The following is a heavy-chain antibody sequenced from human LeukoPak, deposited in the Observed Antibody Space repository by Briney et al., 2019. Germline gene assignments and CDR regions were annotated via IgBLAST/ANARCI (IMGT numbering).Heavy chain of an antibody. J-gene: IGHJ3*02. CDR2: IKRKADGGPT. V-gene: IGHV3-15*01. CDR3: TTNDAFDI. Sequence: GSLRLSCEASGFTFSSYEMNWVRQAPGKGLEWVGRIKRKADGGPTDYAAPVKGRFTISRDDSKDTLYLQMNSLKTEDTAMYYCTTNDAFDIWGQGTMVTVSS. CDR1: GFTFSSYE.